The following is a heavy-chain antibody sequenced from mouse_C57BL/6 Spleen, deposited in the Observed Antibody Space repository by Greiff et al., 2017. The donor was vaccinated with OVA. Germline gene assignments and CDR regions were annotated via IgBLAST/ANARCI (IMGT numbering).Heavy chain of an antibody. V-gene: IGHV1-76*01. D-gene: IGHD4-1*01. CDR3: ARRENWEGFAY. CDR2: IYPGSGNT. Sequence: VQLVESGAELVRPGASVKLSCKASGYTFTDYYINWVKQRPGQGLEWIARIYPGSGNTYYNEKFKGKATLTAEKSSSTAYMQLSSLTSEDSAVYFCARRENWEGFAYWGQGTLVTVSA. J-gene: IGHJ3*01. CDR1: GYTFTDYY.